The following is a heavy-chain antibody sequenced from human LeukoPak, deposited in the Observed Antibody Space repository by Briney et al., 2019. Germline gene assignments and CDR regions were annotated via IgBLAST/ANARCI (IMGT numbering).Heavy chain of an antibody. CDR2: ISYDGSNK. CDR1: GFTFSSYA. Sequence: PGGSLRLSCAASGFTFSSYAMHWVRQAPGKGLEWVAVISYDGSNKYYADSVKGRFTISRDNSKNTLYLQMNSLRAEDTAVYYCARDTRGDGDSSGYYYGYFDYWGQGTLVTVSS. V-gene: IGHV3-30-3*01. D-gene: IGHD3-22*01. J-gene: IGHJ4*02. CDR3: ARDTRGDGDSSGYYYGYFDY.